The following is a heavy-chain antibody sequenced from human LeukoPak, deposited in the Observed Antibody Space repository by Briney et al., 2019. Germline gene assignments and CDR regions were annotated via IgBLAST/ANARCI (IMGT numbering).Heavy chain of an antibody. V-gene: IGHV3-23*01. D-gene: IGHD2-21*01. CDR2: ISGSGGST. CDR3: AKFLPTHIVVANYYFDY. CDR1: GFTFSSYA. Sequence: GGSLRLSCAASGFTFSSYAMSWVRQAPGKELEWVSAISGSGGSTYYADSVKGRFTISRDNSKNTLYLQMNSLRAEDTAVYYCAKFLPTHIVVANYYFDYWGQGTLVTVSS. J-gene: IGHJ4*02.